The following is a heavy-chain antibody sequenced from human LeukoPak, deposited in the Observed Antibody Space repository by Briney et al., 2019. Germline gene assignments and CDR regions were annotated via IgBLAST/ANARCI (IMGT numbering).Heavy chain of an antibody. CDR2: ISSSGSTI. Sequence: GGSLRLSCAASGFSFSSFAMSWVRQAPGKGLEWVSYISSSGSTIYYADSVKGRFTISRDNAKNSLYLQMNSLRAEDTAVYYCASSSMNPQFDYWGQGTLVTVSS. CDR3: ASSSMNPQFDY. J-gene: IGHJ4*02. V-gene: IGHV3-48*04. CDR1: GFSFSSFA. D-gene: IGHD6-13*01.